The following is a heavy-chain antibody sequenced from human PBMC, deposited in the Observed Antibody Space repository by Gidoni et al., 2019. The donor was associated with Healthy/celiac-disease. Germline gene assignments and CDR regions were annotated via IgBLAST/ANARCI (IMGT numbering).Heavy chain of an antibody. Sequence: QVTLKESGPVLVKPTETLTLTCTVSGFSLSNARMGVSWIRQPPGKALEWLAHIFSNDEKSYSTSLKSRLTISKDTSKSQVVLTMTNMDPVDTATYYCARIAPSILWFGSFNPYYFDYWGQGTLVTVSS. V-gene: IGHV2-26*01. CDR2: IFSNDEK. J-gene: IGHJ4*02. CDR1: GFSLSNARMG. CDR3: ARIAPSILWFGSFNPYYFDY. D-gene: IGHD3-10*01.